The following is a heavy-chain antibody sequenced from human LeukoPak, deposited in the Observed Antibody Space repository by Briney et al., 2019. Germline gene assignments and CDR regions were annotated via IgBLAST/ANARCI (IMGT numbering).Heavy chain of an antibody. J-gene: IGHJ5*02. Sequence: ASVKVSCKASGYTFTGYYMHWVRQAPGQGLEWMGWINPNSGGTNYAQKFQGRVTMTRDTSISTAYMELSRLRSDDTAVYYCARVSRPGYSSAWSKVIQNWFDPWGQGTLVTVSS. CDR1: GYTFTGYY. CDR2: INPNSGGT. D-gene: IGHD6-19*01. V-gene: IGHV1-2*02. CDR3: ARVSRPGYSSAWSKVIQNWFDP.